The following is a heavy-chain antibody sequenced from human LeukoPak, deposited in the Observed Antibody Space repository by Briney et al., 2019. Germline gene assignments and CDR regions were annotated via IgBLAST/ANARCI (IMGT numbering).Heavy chain of an antibody. Sequence: GGSLRLLCAASGFIFSSYAMHWVSEASGRGLEYVSAISSNVGSTYYANSVKGRFTISRDNSKNTLYLQVGSLRADDMAVYYCARDGTPGSPYGYVDLWGRGTPVTVSS. CDR2: ISSNVGST. CDR3: ARDGTPGSPYGYVDL. J-gene: IGHJ2*01. V-gene: IGHV3-64*01. CDR1: GFIFSSYA. D-gene: IGHD1-7*01.